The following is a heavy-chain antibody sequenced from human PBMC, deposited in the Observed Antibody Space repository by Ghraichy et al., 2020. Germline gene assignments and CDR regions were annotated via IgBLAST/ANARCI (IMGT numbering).Heavy chain of an antibody. V-gene: IGHV3-7*01. D-gene: IGHD2-2*01. J-gene: IGHJ3*02. Sequence: GALRLSCAASGFTFSSYWMSWVRQAPGKGLEWVANIKQDGSEKYYVDSVKGRFTISRDNAKNSLYLQMNSLRAEDTAVYYCARDFYNEWDIVVVPAAAAIWGQGTMVTVSS. CDR2: IKQDGSEK. CDR3: ARDFYNEWDIVVVPAAAAI. CDR1: GFTFSSYW.